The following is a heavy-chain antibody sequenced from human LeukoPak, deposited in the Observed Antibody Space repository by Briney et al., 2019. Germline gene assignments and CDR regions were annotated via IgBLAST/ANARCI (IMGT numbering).Heavy chain of an antibody. CDR3: ARDGLNTGSWYFDY. CDR2: IYYSGNA. J-gene: IGHJ4*02. CDR1: VGSISGYY. Sequence: SETLSLTCTVSVGSISGYYWSWIRQPPGKGPEWIGYIYYSGNANYNPSLKSRVTMSLDSSNNQFSLRLTSVTAADTAVYYCARDGLNTGSWYFDYWGQGTLATVSS. D-gene: IGHD1-26*01. V-gene: IGHV4-59*01.